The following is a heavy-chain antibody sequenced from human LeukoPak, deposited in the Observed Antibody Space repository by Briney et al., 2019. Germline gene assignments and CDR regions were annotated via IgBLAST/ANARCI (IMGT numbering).Heavy chain of an antibody. D-gene: IGHD2-2*01. CDR3: GKDLVDAFDI. J-gene: IGHJ3*02. CDR1: GFTFSSYA. Sequence: GGSLRLSCAASGFTFSSYAMNWVRQAPGKGLEWVALISYDGSNKNYADSVKGRFTISRDNSKNTLHLQMNSLRADDTAVYYCGKDLVDAFDIWGQGTMVTVSS. CDR2: ISYDGSNK. V-gene: IGHV3-30-3*01.